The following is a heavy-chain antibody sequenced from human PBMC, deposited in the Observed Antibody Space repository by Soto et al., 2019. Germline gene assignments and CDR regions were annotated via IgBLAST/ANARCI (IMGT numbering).Heavy chain of an antibody. V-gene: IGHV1-2*04. D-gene: IGHD3-3*01. CDR3: ARDLIPRITIFGVVGRGMDV. CDR1: GYTFTGYY. Sequence: ASVKVSCKASGYTFTGYYMHWVRQAPGQGLEWMGWINPNSGGTNYAQKFQGWVTMTRDTSISTAYMELSRLRSDDTAVYYCARDLIPRITIFGVVGRGMDVWGQGTTVTVSS. CDR2: INPNSGGT. J-gene: IGHJ6*02.